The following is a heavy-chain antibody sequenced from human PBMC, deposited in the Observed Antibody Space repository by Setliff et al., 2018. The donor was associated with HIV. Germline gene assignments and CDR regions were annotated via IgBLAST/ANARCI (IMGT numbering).Heavy chain of an antibody. CDR1: GASISSGYY. Sequence: SETLSLTCTVSGASISSGYYWGWIRQPPGKGLEWIGSIYHSGSTYYNPSLKSRVTISVDTSKNQFSLKLSSVTAADTAVYYCARGLDIVLMVYAIPDAFDIWGQGTMVTVSS. D-gene: IGHD2-8*01. CDR2: IYHSGST. J-gene: IGHJ3*02. CDR3: ARGLDIVLMVYAIPDAFDI. V-gene: IGHV4-38-2*02.